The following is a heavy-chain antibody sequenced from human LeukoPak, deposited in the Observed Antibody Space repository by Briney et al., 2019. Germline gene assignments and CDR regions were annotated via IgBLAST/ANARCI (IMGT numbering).Heavy chain of an antibody. V-gene: IGHV3-7*01. Sequence: PGGSLRLSXAASGFSFSYYWMSWVRQAPGKGLEWVANIKQDGSEKYYVDSVKGRFTISRDNAKNSLYLQMNSLRAEDTAVYYCARGVKYQLLWYYFDYWGQGTLVTVSS. J-gene: IGHJ4*02. CDR3: ARGVKYQLLWYYFDY. CDR1: GFSFSYYW. D-gene: IGHD2-2*01. CDR2: IKQDGSEK.